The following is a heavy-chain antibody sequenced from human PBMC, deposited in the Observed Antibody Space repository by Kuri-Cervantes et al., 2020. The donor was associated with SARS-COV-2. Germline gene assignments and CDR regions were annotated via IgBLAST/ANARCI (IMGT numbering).Heavy chain of an antibody. CDR1: GGSISSYY. J-gene: IGHJ6*03. Sequence: GSLRLSCTVSGGSISSYYWSWIRQPAGKGLEWIGRIYTSGSTNYNPTLKSRVTISVDTSKNQSSLKLSSVTAADTAVYYCARGSTGYYYYYMDVWGKGTTVTVSS. CDR3: ARGSTGYYYYYMDV. V-gene: IGHV4-4*07. D-gene: IGHD3-9*01. CDR2: IYTSGST.